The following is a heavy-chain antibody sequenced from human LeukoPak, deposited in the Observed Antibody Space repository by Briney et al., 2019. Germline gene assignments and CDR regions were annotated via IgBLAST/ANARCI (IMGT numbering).Heavy chain of an antibody. CDR1: GYTFTGYY. J-gene: IGHJ4*02. CDR2: INPNSGGT. V-gene: IGHV1-2*02. CDR3: ARNTMVRGVADY. Sequence: GASVMVSCKASGYTFTGYYMLWVRQAPGQGLEWMGWINPNSGGTNYAQKFQGRVTMTRDTSISTAYMELSRLRSDDTAVYYCARNTMVRGVADYWGQGTLVTVSS. D-gene: IGHD3-10*01.